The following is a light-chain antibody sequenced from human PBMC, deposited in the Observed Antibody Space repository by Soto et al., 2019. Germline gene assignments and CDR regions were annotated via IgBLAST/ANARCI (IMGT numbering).Light chain of an antibody. V-gene: IGKV3-11*01. J-gene: IGKJ4*01. CDR3: QQRSNWPLLT. CDR1: QSVSSY. Sequence: EIVLTQSPATLSLSPGERATLSCRASQSVSSYLAWYQQKPGQAPRLLIYDASNRATGIPARFSGSGSGTDFTLTISILEPEDFAVYYCQQRSNWPLLTFGGGTKGEIK. CDR2: DAS.